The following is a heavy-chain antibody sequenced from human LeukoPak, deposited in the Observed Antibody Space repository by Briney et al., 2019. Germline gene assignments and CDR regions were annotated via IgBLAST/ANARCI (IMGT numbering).Heavy chain of an antibody. Sequence: PGGSLRLSCAAAGFTFRSYAMHWVRLAPGKGLEWVAVISYDGSNKYYADSVKGRFTISRDNSKNTLYLQMNSLRAEDTAVYYCARDLAVTTAYWGQGTLVTVSS. CDR3: ARDLAVTTAY. D-gene: IGHD4-11*01. V-gene: IGHV3-30-3*01. CDR2: ISYDGSNK. J-gene: IGHJ4*02. CDR1: GFTFRSYA.